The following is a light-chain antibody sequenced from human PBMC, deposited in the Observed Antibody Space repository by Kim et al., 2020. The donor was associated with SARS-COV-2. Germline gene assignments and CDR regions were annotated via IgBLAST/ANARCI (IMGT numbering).Light chain of an antibody. J-gene: IGKJ4*01. V-gene: IGKV2D-29*02. Sequence: PASISCKSTQSLLYSDGRTYLYWYLQKPGQSPQLLISEVSNRFSGVPDRFSGSGSGTDFTLKISRVEAEDVGIYYCMQSIQLPLTFGGGTKVDIK. CDR3: MQSIQLPLT. CDR2: EVS. CDR1: QSLLYSDGRTY.